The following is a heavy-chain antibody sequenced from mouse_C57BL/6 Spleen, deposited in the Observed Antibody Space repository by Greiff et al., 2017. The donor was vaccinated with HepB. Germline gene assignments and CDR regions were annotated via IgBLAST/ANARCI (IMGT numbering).Heavy chain of an antibody. CDR2: IDPSDSYT. V-gene: IGHV1-69*01. Sequence: QVQLKQSGAELVMPGASVKLSCKASGYTFTSYWMHWVKQRPGQGLEWIGEIDPSDSYTNYNQKFKGKSTLTVDKSSSTAYMQLSSLTSEDSAVYYCAIYYGNVDYWGQGTTLTVSS. CDR3: AIYYGNVDY. J-gene: IGHJ2*01. CDR1: GYTFTSYW. D-gene: IGHD2-1*01.